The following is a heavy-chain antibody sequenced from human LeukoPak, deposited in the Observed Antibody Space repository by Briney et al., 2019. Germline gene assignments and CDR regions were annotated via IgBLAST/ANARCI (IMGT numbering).Heavy chain of an antibody. D-gene: IGHD5-18*01. V-gene: IGHV3-21*01. Sequence: GGSLRLSCAASGFTFSSYSMNWVRQAPGKGLEWVSPISSSSSYIYYADSVKGRFTISRDNAKNTLYLQMNSLRAEDTAVYYCARDWRGDTAMVPYFDYWGQGTLVTVSS. CDR1: GFTFSSYS. J-gene: IGHJ4*02. CDR2: ISSSSSYI. CDR3: ARDWRGDTAMVPYFDY.